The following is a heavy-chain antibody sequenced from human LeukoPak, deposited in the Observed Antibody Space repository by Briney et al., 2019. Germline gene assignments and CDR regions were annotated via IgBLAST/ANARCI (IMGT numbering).Heavy chain of an antibody. CDR2: INPNSGGT. CDR3: ARVGWEMAIMGDFDY. Sequence: ASVKVSCKASGYTFTAYYIHWVRQAPGQGLEWMAWINPNSGGTNYAQMFQGRVTMTRDTSISTAYMEVTRLRSDDTAVYYCARVGWEMAIMGDFDYWGQGTLVTVSS. J-gene: IGHJ4*02. CDR1: GYTFTAYY. V-gene: IGHV1-2*02. D-gene: IGHD5-24*01.